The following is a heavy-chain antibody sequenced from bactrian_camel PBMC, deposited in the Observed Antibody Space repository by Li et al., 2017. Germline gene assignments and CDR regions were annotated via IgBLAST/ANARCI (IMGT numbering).Heavy chain of an antibody. V-gene: IGHV3S40*01. CDR3: AAPLMTTVQALRILYPSPSFRD. J-gene: IGHJ4*01. D-gene: IGHD3*01. CDR1: GFTFSSYD. CDR2: INNGGGAT. Sequence: VQLVESGGGLVQPGGSLRLSCESSGFTFSSYDMSWVRQVPGKGLEWVSTINNGGGATYYADSVKGRFTISRDNAKNTLLLQMNSLKPEDTGMYYCAAPLMTTVQALRILYPSPSFRDWGQGTQVTVS.